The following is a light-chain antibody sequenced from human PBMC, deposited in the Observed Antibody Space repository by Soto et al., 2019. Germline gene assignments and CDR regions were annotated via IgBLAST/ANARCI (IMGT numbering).Light chain of an antibody. V-gene: IGKV1-39*01. Sequence: DIQMTQSPSSLSASVGDRVTITCRTSQPISDYLNWYQQKPGKAPTLLIYTTSNLQSGVPPRFSGSGSATHFTLTISSLQPEDFATYYCQQHYNTPRTFGQGTKVEI. CDR3: QQHYNTPRT. CDR1: QPISDY. CDR2: TTS. J-gene: IGKJ1*01.